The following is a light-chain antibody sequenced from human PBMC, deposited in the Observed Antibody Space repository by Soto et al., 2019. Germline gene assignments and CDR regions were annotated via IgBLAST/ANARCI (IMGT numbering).Light chain of an antibody. CDR2: EVS. J-gene: IGLJ1*01. CDR3: SSYTTSSTLV. CDR1: SSDVGGYNY. V-gene: IGLV2-8*01. Sequence: QSVLTQPPSASGSPGQSVTISCTGTSSDVGGYNYVSWYQQHPGKAPKVIIYEVSKRPSGVPDRFSGSKSGSTASLTVAVLQAEDEAYYYCSSYTTSSTLVCGTGTKVTVL.